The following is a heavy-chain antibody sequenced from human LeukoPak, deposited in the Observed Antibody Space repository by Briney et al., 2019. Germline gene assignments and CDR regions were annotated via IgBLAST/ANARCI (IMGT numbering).Heavy chain of an antibody. D-gene: IGHD3-10*01. Sequence: GGSLRLSCAASGFTFDDYAMHWVRQAPGKGLEWVSGISWNSGSIGYADSVKGRFTISRDNAKNSLYLQMNSLRAEDTAVYYCARSYGSGSYLLDYWGQGTLVTVSS. J-gene: IGHJ4*02. CDR3: ARSYGSGSYLLDY. CDR2: ISWNSGSI. V-gene: IGHV3-9*01. CDR1: GFTFDDYA.